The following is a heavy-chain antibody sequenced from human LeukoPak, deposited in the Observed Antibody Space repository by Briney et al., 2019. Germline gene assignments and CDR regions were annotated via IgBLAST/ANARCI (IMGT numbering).Heavy chain of an antibody. J-gene: IGHJ2*01. Sequence: PSETLSLTCTVSGGSISNYYWSWIRQPAGKGLEWIGRVYSSGSTNYNPSLKSRVTMSVDPSKNQFSLKLSSVTAADTAVYYCARHYCGGDCYSRWYFDLWGRGTLVTVSS. CDR1: GGSISNYY. CDR3: ARHYCGGDCYSRWYFDL. CDR2: VYSSGST. V-gene: IGHV4-4*07. D-gene: IGHD2-21*02.